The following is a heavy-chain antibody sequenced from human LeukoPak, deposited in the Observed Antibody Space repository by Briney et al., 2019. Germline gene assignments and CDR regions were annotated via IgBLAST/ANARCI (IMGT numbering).Heavy chain of an antibody. CDR2: INHSGTT. CDR1: GGSFSGYY. D-gene: IGHD6-13*01. Sequence: SETLSLTCAVYGGSFSGYYWSWIRQPPGKGLEWIGEINHSGTTYYNPSLKSRVTISVDTSKNQFSLKLTSVTAADTAFYYCARHYSSSWFFGYWGQGTLVTVSS. J-gene: IGHJ4*02. CDR3: ARHYSSSWFFGY. V-gene: IGHV4-34*01.